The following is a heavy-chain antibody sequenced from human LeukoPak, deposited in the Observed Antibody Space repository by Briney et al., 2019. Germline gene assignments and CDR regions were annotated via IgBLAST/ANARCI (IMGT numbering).Heavy chain of an antibody. J-gene: IGHJ4*02. D-gene: IGHD4-11*01. CDR2: IYHSWTT. V-gene: IGHV4-31*03. CDR3: ARAVDYRNYFDY. Sequence: SQTLSLTCTVSGDSMTRGGYYWSWVRQHPGKGLEWVGFIYHSWTTFYNPSLESRATISVDTSQNQFSLKLTSVTAADTAVYYCARAVDYRNYFDYWGQGTLVTVSS. CDR1: GDSMTRGGYY.